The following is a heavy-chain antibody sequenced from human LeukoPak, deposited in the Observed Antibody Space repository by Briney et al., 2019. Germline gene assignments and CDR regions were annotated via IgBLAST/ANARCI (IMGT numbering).Heavy chain of an antibody. V-gene: IGHV1-18*01. D-gene: IGHD3-22*01. J-gene: IGHJ4*02. CDR3: ARGPNYYDSSGFDY. Sequence: GASVKVSCKASGYTFTSYGISWVRQAPGQGLEWMGWISAYNGNTNYAQKLRGRVTMTTDTSTSTAYMELRSLRSDDTAVYYCARGPNYYDSSGFDYWGQGTLVTVSS. CDR2: ISAYNGNT. CDR1: GYTFTSYG.